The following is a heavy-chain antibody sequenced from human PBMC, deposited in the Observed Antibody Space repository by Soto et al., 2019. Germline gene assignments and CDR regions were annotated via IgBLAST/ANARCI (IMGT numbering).Heavy chain of an antibody. J-gene: IGHJ6*02. D-gene: IGHD1-26*01. CDR3: ARAQRYSGSPTGGMDV. CDR2: ISYDGSNK. V-gene: IGHV3-30-3*01. CDR1: GFTFSSYA. Sequence: QVQLVESGGGVVQPGRSLRLSCAASGFTFSSYAMHWVRQAPGKGLEWVAVISYDGSNKYYADSVKGRFTISRDNSKNTLYLQMNSLRAEDTAVYYCARAQRYSGSPTGGMDVWGQGTTVTVSS.